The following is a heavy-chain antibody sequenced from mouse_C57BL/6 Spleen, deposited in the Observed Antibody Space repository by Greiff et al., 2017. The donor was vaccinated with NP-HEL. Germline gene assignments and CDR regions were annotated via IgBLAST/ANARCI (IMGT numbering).Heavy chain of an antibody. CDR2: IDPANGNT. D-gene: IGHD3-2*02. Sequence: EVQLQQSVAELVRPGASVKLSCTASGFNIKNTYMNWVKQRPEQGLEWIGRIDPANGNTKYAPKFQGKATITAESSSNTAYLQLSSLTSVDTANYYCAGSSGYLYAMDYWVQRPSVTVAS. CDR3: AGSSGYLYAMDY. J-gene: IGHJ4*01. V-gene: IGHV14-3*01. CDR1: GFNIKNTY.